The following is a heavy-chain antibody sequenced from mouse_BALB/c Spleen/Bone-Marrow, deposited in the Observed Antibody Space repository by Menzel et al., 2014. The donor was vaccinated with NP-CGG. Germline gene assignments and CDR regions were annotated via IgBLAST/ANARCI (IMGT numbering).Heavy chain of an antibody. CDR3: ARYDYDVGYFDY. Sequence: EVKLLESGPGQVKPSQSLSLTCTVTGYSITSDYAWNWIRQFPGNKLEWMGYISYSGSSSYNPSLESRISITRDTSKTQFFLQLHSVTTEDTATYYCARYDYDVGYFDYWGQGTTLTVSS. D-gene: IGHD2-4*01. CDR2: ISYSGSS. V-gene: IGHV3-2*02. J-gene: IGHJ2*01. CDR1: GYSITSDYA.